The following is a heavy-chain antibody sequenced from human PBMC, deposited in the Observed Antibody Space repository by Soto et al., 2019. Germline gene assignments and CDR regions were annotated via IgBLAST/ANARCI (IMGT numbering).Heavy chain of an antibody. J-gene: IGHJ4*02. V-gene: IGHV3-72*01. Sequence: EVQLVESGGGLFQPGGSLRLSCAASGFTCSDHYMDWVRQAPGKGLEWVGRTRNKANSYTTEYAASVKGRFTISRDDSKNSLYLQMNSLKTEDTAVYYCARVAVAGNDYGGQGTLVTVSS. CDR3: ARVAVAGNDY. D-gene: IGHD6-19*01. CDR2: TRNKANSYTT. CDR1: GFTCSDHY.